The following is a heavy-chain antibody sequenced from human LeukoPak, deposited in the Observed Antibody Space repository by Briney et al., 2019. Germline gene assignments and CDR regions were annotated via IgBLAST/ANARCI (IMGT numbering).Heavy chain of an antibody. CDR3: ARLLGDTAMVPFLDY. CDR1: GYSFTSYW. CDR2: IYPGDSDT. D-gene: IGHD5-18*01. V-gene: IGHV5-51*01. Sequence: AGESLKISCKGSGYSFTSYWISWVRQMPGKGLEWMGIIYPGDSDTRYSPSFQGQVTISADKSISTAYLQWSSLKASDTAMYYCARLLGDTAMVPFLDYWGQGTLVTVSS. J-gene: IGHJ4*02.